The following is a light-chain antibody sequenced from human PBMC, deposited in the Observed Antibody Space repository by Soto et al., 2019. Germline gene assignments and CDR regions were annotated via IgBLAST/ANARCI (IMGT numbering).Light chain of an antibody. CDR1: QSVSSN. CDR2: GAS. CDR3: QQYNNWPRT. Sequence: EIVVTQSPATLSVSPCERAALSCRASQSVSSNLAWYQQKPGQAPRLLIFGASTRATGIPARFSGSGSGTEFALTISSLQSEDFAFYYCQQYNNWPRTFGQGTKVDIK. J-gene: IGKJ1*01. V-gene: IGKV3-15*01.